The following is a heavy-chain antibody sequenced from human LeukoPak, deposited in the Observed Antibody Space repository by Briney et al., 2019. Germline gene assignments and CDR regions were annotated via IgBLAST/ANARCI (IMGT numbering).Heavy chain of an antibody. CDR3: ARDFGSGYGNVDY. D-gene: IGHD5-12*01. J-gene: IGHJ4*02. CDR1: GYTFTGYY. V-gene: IGHV1-2*02. Sequence: ASVKVSCKASGYTFTGYYMHWVRQAPGQGLEWMGWINPNSGGTNYAQKFQGRVTMTRDTSISTAYMELSRLRSDDTAVYYCARDFGSGYGNVDYWGQGTLVTVSS. CDR2: INPNSGGT.